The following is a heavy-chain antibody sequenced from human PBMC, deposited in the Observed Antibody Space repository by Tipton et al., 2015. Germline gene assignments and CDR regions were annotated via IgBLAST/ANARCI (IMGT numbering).Heavy chain of an antibody. CDR2: ISHSGNT. Sequence: TLSLTCAVSAYSISSDYYWGWIRQPPGKGLEWIGSISHSGNTYYNPSLKSRVTMSRDTSKNQFSLKLTSVTAADTAVYYCACQDYDSLTRDYQTVDYWGQGTLATVSS. D-gene: IGHD3-9*01. CDR3: ACQDYDSLTRDYQTVDY. V-gene: IGHV4-38-2*01. J-gene: IGHJ4*02. CDR1: AYSISSDYY.